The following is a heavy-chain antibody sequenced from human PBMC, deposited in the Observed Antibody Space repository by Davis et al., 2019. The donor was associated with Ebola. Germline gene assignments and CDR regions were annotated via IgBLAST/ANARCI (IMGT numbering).Heavy chain of an antibody. CDR1: GFSFSGSA. V-gene: IGHV3-73*01. D-gene: IGHD6-6*01. Sequence: GESLKISCAASGFSFSGSAMYWVRQASGKGLEWVGRIRSKANSYATAYVASVRGRFSISRDDSSNTAYLQMNTLRAEDTAVYYCARAKYYGMDVWGKGTTVTVSS. CDR2: IRSKANSYAT. CDR3: ARAKYYGMDV. J-gene: IGHJ6*04.